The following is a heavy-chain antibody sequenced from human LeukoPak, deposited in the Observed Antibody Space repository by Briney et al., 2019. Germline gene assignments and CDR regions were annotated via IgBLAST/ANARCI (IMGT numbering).Heavy chain of an antibody. CDR2: ISSSGGST. Sequence: GGSLRLSCAASGFTFSSYAMHWVRQAPGKGLEYVSAISSSGGSTYYANSVKGRFTISRDNSKNTLYLQMGSLRAEDMAVYYCARGYGSGMQDAFDIWGQGTMVTVSS. CDR1: GFTFSSYA. D-gene: IGHD3-10*01. J-gene: IGHJ3*02. V-gene: IGHV3-64*01. CDR3: ARGYGSGMQDAFDI.